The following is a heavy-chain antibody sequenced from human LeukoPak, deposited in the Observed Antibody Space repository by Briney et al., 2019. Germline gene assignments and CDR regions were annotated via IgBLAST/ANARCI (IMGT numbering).Heavy chain of an antibody. J-gene: IGHJ6*03. D-gene: IGHD4-23*01. Sequence: GGSLRLSCAASGFTFSSYEMNWVRQAPGKGLEWISYISSSGSTIYYADSVKGRFTISRDNAKNSLYLQMNSLGAEDTAVYYCARGGNSGVYYYYYMDVWGKGTTVTISS. CDR2: ISSSGSTI. CDR1: GFTFSSYE. CDR3: ARGGNSGVYYYYYMDV. V-gene: IGHV3-48*03.